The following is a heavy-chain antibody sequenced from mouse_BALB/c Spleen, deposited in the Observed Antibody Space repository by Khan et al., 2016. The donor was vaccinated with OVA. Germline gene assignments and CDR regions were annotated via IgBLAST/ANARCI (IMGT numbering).Heavy chain of an antibody. CDR3: ARHGYYGNYGPYFDV. V-gene: IGHV2-6-1*01. Sequence: QVQLKESGPGLVAPSQSLSITCTISGFSLTSYGVHWVRQPPGKGLEWLVVIWSDGHTTYNSALKSRRSISKDNSNSQVFSKMNRLQTDDTAMYYCARHGYYGNYGPYFDVWGAGTTVTVSS. CDR2: IWSDGHT. J-gene: IGHJ1*01. CDR1: GFSLTSYG. D-gene: IGHD2-1*01.